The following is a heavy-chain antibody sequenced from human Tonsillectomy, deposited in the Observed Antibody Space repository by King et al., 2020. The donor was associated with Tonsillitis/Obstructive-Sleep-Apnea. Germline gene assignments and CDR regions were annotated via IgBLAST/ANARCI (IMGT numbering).Heavy chain of an antibody. CDR2: IYYSGST. CDR1: GGSISSYY. D-gene: IGHD6-13*01. Sequence: QLQESGPGLVKPSETLSLTCTVSGGSISSYYWSWIRQPPGKGLEWIGYIYYSGSTNYNPSLKSRVTISVDTSKNQFSLKLSSVTAADTAVYYCARGYSSSWYYYYYMDDWGKGTTVTVSS. J-gene: IGHJ6*03. V-gene: IGHV4-59*01. CDR3: ARGYSSSWYYYYYMDD.